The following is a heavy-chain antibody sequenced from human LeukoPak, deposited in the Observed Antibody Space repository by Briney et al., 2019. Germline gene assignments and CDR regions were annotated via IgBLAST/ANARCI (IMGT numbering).Heavy chain of an antibody. CDR3: ATLKAAAVYYYYMDV. Sequence: PSETLSLTCIVSSGSISSTSYYWGWIRQPPGKGLEWIVSLYYSGSTYYNPSLKSRFTISVDSSKNQFTLKPSSVTAADTALYYCATLKAAAVYYYYMDVWGKGTTVTVSS. D-gene: IGHD6-13*01. CDR1: SGSISSTSYY. J-gene: IGHJ6*03. CDR2: LYYSGST. V-gene: IGHV4-39*01.